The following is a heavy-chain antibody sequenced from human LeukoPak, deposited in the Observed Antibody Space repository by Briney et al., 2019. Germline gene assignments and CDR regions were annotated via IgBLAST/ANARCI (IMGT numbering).Heavy chain of an antibody. Sequence: GGSLRLSCAASGFTFSSYSMNWVRQAPGKGLEWVSSISSSSSYIYYADSVKGRFTISRDNAKNSLYLQMNSLRAEDTAVYYCARDPTRGYNYGYLNYWGQGALVAVSS. CDR3: ARDPTRGYNYGYLNY. CDR2: ISSSSSYI. D-gene: IGHD5-18*01. J-gene: IGHJ4*02. V-gene: IGHV3-21*01. CDR1: GFTFSSYS.